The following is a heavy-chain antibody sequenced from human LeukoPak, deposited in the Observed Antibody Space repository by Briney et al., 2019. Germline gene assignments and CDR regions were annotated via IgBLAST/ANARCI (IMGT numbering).Heavy chain of an antibody. CDR3: ARVGSGYYPRSGYYYYGMDV. V-gene: IGHV3-48*03. CDR1: GFTFSSYE. CDR2: ISTSGSTI. J-gene: IGHJ6*02. D-gene: IGHD3-3*01. Sequence: RTGGSLRLSCAASGFTFSSYEMNWVRQAPGKGLEWVSYISTSGSTIYYADSVKGRFTISRDNAKNSLYLQMNSLRAEDTAVYYCARVGSGYYPRSGYYYYGMDVWGQGTTVTVSS.